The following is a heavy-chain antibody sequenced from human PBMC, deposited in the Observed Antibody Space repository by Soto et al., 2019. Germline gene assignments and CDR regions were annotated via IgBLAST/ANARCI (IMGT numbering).Heavy chain of an antibody. CDR1: GGSISSGGYY. V-gene: IGHV4-31*03. J-gene: IGHJ4*02. Sequence: PSETLSLTCTVSGGSISSGGYYWSWIRQHPGKGLEWIGYIYYSGSTYYNPSLKSRVTISVDRSKNQFSLKLSSVTAADTAVYYCARDYRRGDGFDYWGQGTLVTVSS. CDR3: ARDYRRGDGFDY. CDR2: IYYSGST. D-gene: IGHD2-21*02.